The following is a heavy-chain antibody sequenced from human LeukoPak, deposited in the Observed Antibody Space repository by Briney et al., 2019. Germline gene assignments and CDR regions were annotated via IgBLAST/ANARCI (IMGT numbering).Heavy chain of an antibody. J-gene: IGHJ4*02. CDR3: ARDRPTGASRVFVVE. V-gene: IGHV3-7*01. D-gene: IGHD2-15*01. CDR1: GFTFSSYW. CDR2: IKGDESAR. Sequence: GGSLRLSCAASGFTFSSYWMAWVRQAPGKGLEWVANIKGDESARHQADSVKGRFTISRDNAKHSLSLEMNNLRAEDTAMYYCARDRPTGASRVFVVEWGQGTLVTVSS.